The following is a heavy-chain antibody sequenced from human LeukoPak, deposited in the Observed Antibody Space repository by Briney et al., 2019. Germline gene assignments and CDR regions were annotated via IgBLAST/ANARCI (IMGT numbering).Heavy chain of an antibody. J-gene: IGHJ4*02. V-gene: IGHV4-59*08. D-gene: IGHD1-7*01. Sequence: SETLSLTCTVSGGSISTYYWNWIRQPPGEGLEWIGYIYYNGSTNYNPSLKSRVAISVDTSKNQFSLKLSSVTAADTAVYYCAQLRTYAHDYWGQGTLVTVSS. CDR3: AQLRTYAHDY. CDR2: IYYNGST. CDR1: GGSISTYY.